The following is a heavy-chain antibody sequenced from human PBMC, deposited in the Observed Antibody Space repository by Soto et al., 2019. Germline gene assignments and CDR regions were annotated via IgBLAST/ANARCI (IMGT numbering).Heavy chain of an antibody. CDR2: ISYDGSNK. J-gene: IGHJ4*02. CDR3: AKHSGGSSALGY. CDR1: GFTFSSYG. Sequence: QVQLVESGGGVVQPGRSLRLSCAASGFTFSSYGMHWVRQAPGKGLEWVAVISYDGSNKYYADSVKGRFTISRDNSKNTLYLQMNSLRAEDTAVYYCAKHSGGSSALGYWGQGTLVTVSS. D-gene: IGHD3-16*01. V-gene: IGHV3-30*18.